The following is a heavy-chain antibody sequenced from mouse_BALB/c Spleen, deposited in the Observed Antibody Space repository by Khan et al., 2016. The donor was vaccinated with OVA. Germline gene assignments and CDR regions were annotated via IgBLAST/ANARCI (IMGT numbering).Heavy chain of an antibody. CDR1: GYSITSEYA. J-gene: IGHJ3*01. CDR3: ARKDYYDYDPFPY. V-gene: IGHV3-2*02. D-gene: IGHD2-4*01. Sequence: EVQLQESGPGLVKPSQSLSHTCTVTGYSITSEYAWNWIRQFPGNKLEWMGYINYSGNTRFNPSLKSRTSITRDTSKNQLFLQLNSVTTEDTATYYCARKDYYDYDPFPYWGQGTLVTVSA. CDR2: INYSGNT.